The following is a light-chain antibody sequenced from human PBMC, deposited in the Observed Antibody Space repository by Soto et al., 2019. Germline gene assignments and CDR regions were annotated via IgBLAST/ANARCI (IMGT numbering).Light chain of an antibody. CDR3: TSYASGSSHVV. V-gene: IGLV2-14*01. Sequence: QSVLTQPASVSGSPGQSITLSCTGTSSDMGGYDYVSWYQRHPGKAPKLIIYDVNNRPSGVSNRFSGSKSGNTASLTISGLQAEDEAVYYCTSYASGSSHVVFGGGTKLTVL. J-gene: IGLJ2*01. CDR1: SSDMGGYDY. CDR2: DVN.